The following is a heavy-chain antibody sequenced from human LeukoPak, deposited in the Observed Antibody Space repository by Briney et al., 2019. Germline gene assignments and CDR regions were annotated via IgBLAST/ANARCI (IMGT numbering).Heavy chain of an antibody. CDR1: GFTFSSYA. J-gene: IGHJ6*02. Sequence: GASLRLSCAASGFTFSSYAMSWVRQAPGKGLEWVSAISDSGGSTYYADSVKGRFTISRDNSKNTLYLQMNSLRAEDTAVYYCAKDSYSSSSGYYYYGMDVWGQGTTVTVSS. V-gene: IGHV3-23*01. D-gene: IGHD6-6*01. CDR3: AKDSYSSSSGYYYYGMDV. CDR2: ISDSGGST.